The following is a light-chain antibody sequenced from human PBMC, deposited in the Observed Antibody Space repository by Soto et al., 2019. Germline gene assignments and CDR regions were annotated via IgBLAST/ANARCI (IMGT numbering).Light chain of an antibody. Sequence: DIQMTQSPSTLSASVGGRVTITCRASQNINNWLAWFQQKPGEAPKLLIYDASTLESGVPSRFSGSGSGTEFTLTISSLQPDDYATYSCQHYNVYYMYTFGQGTKVDIK. CDR1: QNINNW. V-gene: IGKV1-5*01. CDR2: DAS. CDR3: QHYNVYYMYT. J-gene: IGKJ2*01.